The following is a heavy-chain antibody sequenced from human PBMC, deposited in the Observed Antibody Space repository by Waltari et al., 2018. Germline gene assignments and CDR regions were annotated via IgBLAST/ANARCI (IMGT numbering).Heavy chain of an antibody. J-gene: IGHJ3*02. CDR3: AREAVVVPAAMRTDAFDI. CDR1: GGSISSYY. CDR2: IYTSGST. V-gene: IGHV4-4*07. Sequence: QVQLQESGPGLVKPSETLSLTCTVSGGSISSYYWSWIRQPAGKGLEWIGRIYTSGSTNYNPPLKSRVTMSVDTSKNQFSLKLISVTAADTAVYYCAREAVVVPAAMRTDAFDIWGQGTMVTVSS. D-gene: IGHD2-2*01.